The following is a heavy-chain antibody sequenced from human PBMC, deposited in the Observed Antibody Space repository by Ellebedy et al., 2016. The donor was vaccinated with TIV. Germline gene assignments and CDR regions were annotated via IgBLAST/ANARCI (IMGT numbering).Heavy chain of an antibody. CDR3: AAAAGAGDDAFDI. CDR2: ISSSSRTI. D-gene: IGHD6-13*01. J-gene: IGHJ3*02. CDR1: GFTFIIYS. Sequence: GGSLRLSXAASGFTFIIYSLNWVRQAPGKGLEWVSYISSSSRTIYYADSVKGRFTISRDNAKNSLYLQMNSLRAEDTAVYYCAAAAGAGDDAFDIWGQGTMVTVS. V-gene: IGHV3-48*01.